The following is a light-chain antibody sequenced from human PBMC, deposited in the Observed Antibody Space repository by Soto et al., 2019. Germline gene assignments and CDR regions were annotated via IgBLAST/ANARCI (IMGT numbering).Light chain of an antibody. CDR3: QQYGSSPQT. J-gene: IGKJ1*01. CDR1: QTVSNSY. V-gene: IGKV3-20*01. Sequence: EIVLTQSPGTLSLSPGERATLSCRASQTVSNSYLAWYQQKPGQAPRLLIFDASTRATVIPYRFSGSGSGTEFTLTISRLEPEDFAVYYCQQYGSSPQTFGQGTKVEIK. CDR2: DAS.